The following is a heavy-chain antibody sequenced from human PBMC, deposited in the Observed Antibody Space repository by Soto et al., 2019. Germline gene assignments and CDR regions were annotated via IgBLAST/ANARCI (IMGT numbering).Heavy chain of an antibody. CDR1: GFTFSSYG. J-gene: IGHJ4*02. Sequence: PGGSLRLSCASSGFTFSSYGMHLVRQAPGKGLEWVAVIWYDGSNKYYADSVKGRFTISRDNSKNTLYLQMNSLRAEDTAVYYCARGIAAAGTSYWGQGTLVTVSS. D-gene: IGHD6-13*01. CDR2: IWYDGSNK. CDR3: ARGIAAAGTSY. V-gene: IGHV3-33*01.